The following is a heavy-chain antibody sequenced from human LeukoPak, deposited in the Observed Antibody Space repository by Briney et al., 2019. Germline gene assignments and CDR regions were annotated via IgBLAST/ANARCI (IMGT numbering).Heavy chain of an antibody. Sequence: SETLSLTCTVSGDSISSYYWTWIRQPAGKGLEWIGRVYSRGSTKYNASLKSRVSMSVDTSKNLFSLILNSVTAADTAVYYCARGRVGYYGSGSYYKGNWFDPWGQGTLVTVSS. CDR2: VYSRGST. J-gene: IGHJ5*02. CDR1: GDSISSYY. V-gene: IGHV4-4*07. CDR3: ARGRVGYYGSGSYYKGNWFDP. D-gene: IGHD3-10*01.